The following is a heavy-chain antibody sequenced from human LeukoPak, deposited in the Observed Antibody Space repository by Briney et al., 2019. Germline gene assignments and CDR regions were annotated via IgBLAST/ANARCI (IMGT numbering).Heavy chain of an antibody. Sequence: SETLSLTCTVSGGSISSYYWNWIRQPPGKGLEWIGEINHSGSTNYNPSLKSRVTISVDTSKSQFSLKLSSVAAADTAVYYCARLHGPSKYYDYVWGTYRRYERIYYFDYWGQGTLVTVSS. J-gene: IGHJ4*02. CDR1: GGSISSYY. CDR3: ARLHGPSKYYDYVWGTYRRYERIYYFDY. CDR2: INHSGST. D-gene: IGHD3-16*02. V-gene: IGHV4-34*01.